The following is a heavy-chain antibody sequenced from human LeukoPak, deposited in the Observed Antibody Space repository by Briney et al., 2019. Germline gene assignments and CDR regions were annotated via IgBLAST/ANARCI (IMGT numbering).Heavy chain of an antibody. CDR3: ARAARNRKMGAYYYYYYMDV. CDR2: INPNSGNT. V-gene: IGHV1-8*01. J-gene: IGHJ6*03. D-gene: IGHD1-26*01. CDR1: GYTFTSYD. Sequence: GASVTVSCKASGYTFTSYDINWVRQATGQGLEWMGWINPNSGNTGYAQKFQGRVTMTRNTSISTAYMELSSLRSEDTAVYYCARAARNRKMGAYYYYYYMDVWGKGTTVTVSS.